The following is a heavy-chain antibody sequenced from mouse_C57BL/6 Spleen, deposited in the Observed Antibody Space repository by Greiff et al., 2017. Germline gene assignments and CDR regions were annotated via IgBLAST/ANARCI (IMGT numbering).Heavy chain of an antibody. CDR2: IDPSDSET. CDR3: ARRWGNAYYFDY. V-gene: IGHV1-52*01. CDR1: GYTFTSYW. D-gene: IGHD2-1*01. J-gene: IGHJ2*01. Sequence: VQLQQPGAELVRPGSSVKLSCKASGYTFTSYWMHWVKQRPIQGLEWIGNIDPSDSETHYNQKFKDKATLTVDKSSSTAYMQLSSLTSEDSAVYYCARRWGNAYYFDYWGQGTTLTVSS.